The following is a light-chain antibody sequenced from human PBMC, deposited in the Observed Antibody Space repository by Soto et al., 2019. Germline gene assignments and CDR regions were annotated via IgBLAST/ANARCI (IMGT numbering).Light chain of an antibody. CDR1: QSVLYSSNNKNY. V-gene: IGKV4-1*01. Sequence: DIVMTQSPDSLAVSLGERATINCKSSQSVLYSSNNKNYLAWYQQKPGQPPKLLIYWASTRESGVPDRFSGSGCGTDFTLIISSLRAEDGAIYHYQKCCPTPSPSLGGVTKVEIK. CDR2: WAS. J-gene: IGKJ4*01. CDR3: QKCCPTPSPS.